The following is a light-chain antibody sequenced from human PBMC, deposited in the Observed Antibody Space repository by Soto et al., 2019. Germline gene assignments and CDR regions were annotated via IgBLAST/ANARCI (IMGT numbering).Light chain of an antibody. V-gene: IGKV3-20*01. CDR1: QSVSSSY. CDR3: QQYGSSPET. CDR2: GAS. J-gene: IGKJ1*01. Sequence: EIVLTQSPGTLSLSPGERATLSCRASQSVSSSYLAWYQQKPGQAPRLLIYGASSRATGIPDRFSGSGFGTDFTLTIIILEPEDFAVYYCQQYGSSPETFGQGTKVDIK.